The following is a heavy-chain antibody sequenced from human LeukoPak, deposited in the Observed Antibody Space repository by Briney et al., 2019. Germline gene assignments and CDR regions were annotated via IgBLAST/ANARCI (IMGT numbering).Heavy chain of an antibody. J-gene: IGHJ4*02. V-gene: IGHV4-34*01. CDR2: SNHSGST. Sequence: SETLSLTYAVYGGSFSGYYWSWIRQPPGMGLEWIGESNHSGSTNYNPSLKSRVTISVDTSKNQFSLKLSSVTAADTAVYYCARGYSARLLKPKRYFDYWGQGTLVTVSS. CDR1: GGSFSGYY. CDR3: ARGYSARLLKPKRYFDY. D-gene: IGHD6-13*01.